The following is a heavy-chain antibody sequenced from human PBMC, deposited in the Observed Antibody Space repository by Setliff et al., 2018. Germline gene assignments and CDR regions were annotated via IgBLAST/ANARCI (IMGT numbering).Heavy chain of an antibody. CDR1: GGSISSYY. D-gene: IGHD4-4*01. J-gene: IGHJ6*03. CDR2: IYTSGST. CDR3: ARVSTVTTWPYYYYMDV. Sequence: SETLPLTCTVSGGSISSYYWSWIRQPAGKGLEWIGRIYTSGSTNYNPSLKSRVTMSVGTSKNQFSLKLSSVTAADTAVYYCARVSTVTTWPYYYYMDVWGKGTTVTVSS. V-gene: IGHV4-4*07.